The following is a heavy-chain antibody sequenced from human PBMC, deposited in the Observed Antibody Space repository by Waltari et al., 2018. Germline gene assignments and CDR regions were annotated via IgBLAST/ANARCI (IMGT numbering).Heavy chain of an antibody. J-gene: IGHJ3*02. D-gene: IGHD6-13*01. CDR1: GFSIRSGYS. CDR3: ATLWEGIAAQGAFDI. V-gene: IGHV4-38-2*01. CDR2: IYGSGDI. Sequence: QVHLQESGPGLVKPSETLSLTCAVSGFSIRSGYSWGWIRQPPGKGLEWIGITGRIYGSGDIYYDPSLKSRVTISVDTSKNQFSLKLDSVTAADTAIYYCATLWEGIAAQGAFDIWGQGTKVTVSS.